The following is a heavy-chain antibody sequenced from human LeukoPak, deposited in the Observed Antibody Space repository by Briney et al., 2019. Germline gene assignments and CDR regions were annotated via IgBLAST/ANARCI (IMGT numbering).Heavy chain of an antibody. D-gene: IGHD3-22*01. CDR3: ARDGGVVVINPFDY. CDR1: GGSISSSSYY. V-gene: IGHV4-39*07. CDR2: IYHSGST. Sequence: KSSETLSLTCTVSGGSISSSSYYWGWIRQPPGKGLEWIGSIYHSGSTYYNPSLKSRVTISVDTSKNQFSLKLSSVTAADTAVYYCARDGGVVVINPFDYWGQGTLVTVSS. J-gene: IGHJ4*02.